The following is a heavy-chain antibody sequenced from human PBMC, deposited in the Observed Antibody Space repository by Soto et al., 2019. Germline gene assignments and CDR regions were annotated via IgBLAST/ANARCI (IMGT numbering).Heavy chain of an antibody. CDR1: GFTFSSYT. J-gene: IGHJ4*02. D-gene: IGHD3-9*01. Sequence: GGALTLSCSASGFTFSSYTMNWVRQAPGKGLEWDSSIGTSSSYIYYADSVKGRFTISRGNAKNSLYLQMNSLRVEDMAVYYCARAPLRYFDWLLSPFDYWGQGTLVPVSS. CDR3: ARAPLRYFDWLLSPFDY. V-gene: IGHV3-21*01. CDR2: IGTSSSYI.